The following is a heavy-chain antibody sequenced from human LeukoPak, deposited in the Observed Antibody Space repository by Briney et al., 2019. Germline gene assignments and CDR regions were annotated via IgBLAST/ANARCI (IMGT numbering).Heavy chain of an antibody. D-gene: IGHD6-6*01. V-gene: IGHV3-23*01. Sequence: GGSLRLPCAASGFTFSSYAMSWVRQTPEKGLEWVSAISGSGGSTYYADSVKGRFTISRDNSNNTLYLQMNSLRAEDTAVYYCAKEGRVGYSSSSWAFDIWGQGTMVTVSS. CDR2: ISGSGGST. J-gene: IGHJ3*02. CDR3: AKEGRVGYSSSSWAFDI. CDR1: GFTFSSYA.